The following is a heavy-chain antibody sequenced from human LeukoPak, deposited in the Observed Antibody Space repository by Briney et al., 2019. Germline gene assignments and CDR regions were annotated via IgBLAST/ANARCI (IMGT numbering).Heavy chain of an antibody. V-gene: IGHV3-7*01. D-gene: IGHD3-22*01. J-gene: IGHJ4*02. CDR2: IKQDGSEK. CDR3: ASPRRGGYYYVFDFDY. Sequence: GSLRLSCAASGFTFSSYWMSWVRQAPGKGLEWVANIKQDGSEKYYVDSVKGRFTISRDNAKNSLYLQMNSLRAEDTAVYYCASPRRGGYYYVFDFDYWGQGTLVTVSS. CDR1: GFTFSSYW.